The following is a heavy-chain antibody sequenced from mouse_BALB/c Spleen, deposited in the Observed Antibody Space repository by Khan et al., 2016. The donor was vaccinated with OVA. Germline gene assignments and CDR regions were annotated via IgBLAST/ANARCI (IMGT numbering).Heavy chain of an antibody. Sequence: QVQLQQPGAELVKAGASVKMSCKASGYTFTSYWMHWVKQRLGQGLEWFAETNPTNGRTYYNEKFKSKATLTVDKSSSTAYMQLSGPTFEDSAVYDCARSKKFVATYFDNWGQGTTLTVSS. D-gene: IGHD1-2*01. J-gene: IGHJ2*01. CDR2: TNPTNGRT. V-gene: IGHV1S81*02. CDR1: GYTFTSYW. CDR3: ARSKKFVATYFDN.